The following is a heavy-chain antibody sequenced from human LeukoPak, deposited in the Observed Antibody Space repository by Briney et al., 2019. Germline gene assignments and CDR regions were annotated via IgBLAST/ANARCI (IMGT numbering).Heavy chain of an antibody. Sequence: GGSLRLSCAASGFTFSSYAMSWVRQAPGKGLEWVSAISGSGGSTYYADSVKGRFTISRDNSKNTLYLQMNSLRAEDTAVYYCAREYSYGYFSEFYYFDYWGQGTLVTVSS. D-gene: IGHD5-18*01. CDR2: ISGSGGST. CDR1: GFTFSSYA. V-gene: IGHV3-23*01. J-gene: IGHJ4*02. CDR3: AREYSYGYFSEFYYFDY.